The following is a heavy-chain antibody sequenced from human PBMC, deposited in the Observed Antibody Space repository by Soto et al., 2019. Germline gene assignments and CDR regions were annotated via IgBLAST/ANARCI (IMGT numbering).Heavy chain of an antibody. CDR2: ISSSSSYI. Sequence: GGSLRLSCAASGFTFSSYSMNWVRQAPGKGLEWVSSISSSSSYIYYADSVKGRFTISRDNAKNSLYLQMNSLRAEDTAVYYCARDALRLYNWNYLSSGMAYYYYYMDVWGKGTTVTVSS. CDR1: GFTFSSYS. J-gene: IGHJ6*03. CDR3: ARDALRLYNWNYLSSGMAYYYYYMDV. D-gene: IGHD1-7*01. V-gene: IGHV3-21*01.